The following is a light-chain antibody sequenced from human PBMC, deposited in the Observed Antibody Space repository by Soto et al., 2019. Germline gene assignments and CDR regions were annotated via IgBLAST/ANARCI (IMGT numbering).Light chain of an antibody. Sequence: QAVLTQPPSVSGAPGQRVTISCTGSSSNIGAGYDVQWYQQLTGAAPRLLIFGHTHRPSGVPDRFSGSRSGTSASLAISGLLAGDEADYYRQSYEISLSVSVVFGGGTKLTVL. CDR1: SSNIGAGYD. CDR3: QSYEISLSVSVV. CDR2: GHT. V-gene: IGLV1-40*01. J-gene: IGLJ2*01.